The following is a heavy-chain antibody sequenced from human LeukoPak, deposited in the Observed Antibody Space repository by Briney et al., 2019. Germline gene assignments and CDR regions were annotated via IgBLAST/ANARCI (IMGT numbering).Heavy chain of an antibody. V-gene: IGHV3-7*01. CDR3: ARDGTAAGLYFDL. Sequence: PGGSLRLSCAVSGSTFSNYWMNWVRQAPGKGLEWVASIGQDGGEKSYVDSVKGRFTISRDNTKNSLYLQMSSLRAEDTAVYYCARDGTAAGLYFDLWGQGTLVTVSS. D-gene: IGHD6-13*01. CDR2: IGQDGGEK. CDR1: GSTFSNYW. J-gene: IGHJ4*01.